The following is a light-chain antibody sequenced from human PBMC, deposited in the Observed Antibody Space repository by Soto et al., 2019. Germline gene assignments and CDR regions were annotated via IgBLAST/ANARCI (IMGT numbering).Light chain of an antibody. V-gene: IGKV3-20*01. CDR3: QQYGSSLIT. J-gene: IGKJ5*01. CDR1: QSVSSSY. CDR2: GAS. Sequence: IVLTQSPGTLSLSPGERATLSCRASQSVSSSYLAWYQQRPGQAPSLLIYGASSRATGIPDRFSGSGSGTDFTLTITRLEPEDFAVYYCQQYGSSLITFGHGTRLEI.